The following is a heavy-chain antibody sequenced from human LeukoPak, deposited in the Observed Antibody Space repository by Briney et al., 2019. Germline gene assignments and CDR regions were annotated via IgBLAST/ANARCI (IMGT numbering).Heavy chain of an antibody. D-gene: IGHD2/OR15-2a*01. Sequence: GGSLRLSCSASGFTFSDSYMTWIRKAPGKGLEGVSYISRGGSTMYYVDSVKGRFIVSRDNAKNSLYLQMNSLRVEDTAVYFCASHNSDHYSPGDYWGQGTLVTVSS. CDR3: ASHNSDHYSPGDY. J-gene: IGHJ4*02. V-gene: IGHV3-11*01. CDR1: GFTFSDSY. CDR2: ISRGGSTM.